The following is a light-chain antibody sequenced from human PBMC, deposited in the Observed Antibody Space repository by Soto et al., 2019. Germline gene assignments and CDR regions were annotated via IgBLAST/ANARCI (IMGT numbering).Light chain of an antibody. Sequence: QLVLTQPPSASGTLGQRVTISCSGRSSNIGSNYVYWYQHLPGTAPKLLIYKNDQRPSGVPDRFSGSKSGTSASLAISGLRSEDETDYYCAAWDDSLRGQVFGGGTKLTVL. CDR1: SSNIGSNY. CDR3: AAWDDSLRGQV. V-gene: IGLV1-47*01. CDR2: KND. J-gene: IGLJ3*02.